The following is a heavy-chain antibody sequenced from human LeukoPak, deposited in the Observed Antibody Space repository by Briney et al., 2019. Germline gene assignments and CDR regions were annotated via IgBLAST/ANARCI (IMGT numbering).Heavy chain of an antibody. D-gene: IGHD3-3*01. J-gene: IGHJ3*02. Sequence: PGGSLRLSCAASGFTFSIYSMNWVRQAPGKGLEWLSYISSSSRTINYADSVKGRFTISRDNAKNSLYLQMNSLRAEDTAVYYCARVGVVIPKGDAFDIWGQGTMVTVSS. CDR3: ARVGVVIPKGDAFDI. CDR2: ISSSSRTI. V-gene: IGHV3-48*01. CDR1: GFTFSIYS.